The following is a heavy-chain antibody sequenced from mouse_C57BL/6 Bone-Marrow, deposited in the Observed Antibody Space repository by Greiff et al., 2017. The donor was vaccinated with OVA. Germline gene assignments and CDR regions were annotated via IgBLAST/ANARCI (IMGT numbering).Heavy chain of an antibody. V-gene: IGHV10-1*01. CDR2: IRSKSNNYAT. J-gene: IGHJ3*01. CDR3: VRIAQSTVAY. CDR1: GFSFNTYA. D-gene: IGHD3-2*02. Sequence: EVQLVESGGGLVQPKGSLKLSCAASGFSFNTYAMNWVRQAPGKGLEWVARIRSKSNNYATYYADSVKDRFTISRDDSESMLYLQMNNLKTEDTAMYYCVRIAQSTVAYWGQGTLVTVSA.